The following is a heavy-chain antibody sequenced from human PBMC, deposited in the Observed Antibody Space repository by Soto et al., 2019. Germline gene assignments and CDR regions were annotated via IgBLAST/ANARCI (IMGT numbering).Heavy chain of an antibody. Sequence: EVQLVESGRGLVQPGGSLRLSCTASGFTFSDSWRTWVRQAPGKGLEWVARIKPDESEKKYADSVKGRLSISRDNAKNSLYLQMDSLRGEDTAVYYCVRGGSNYASWGQGTLVTVSS. J-gene: IGHJ5*02. CDR2: IKPDESEK. CDR1: GFTFSDSW. V-gene: IGHV3-7*01. CDR3: VRGGSNYAS. D-gene: IGHD4-4*01.